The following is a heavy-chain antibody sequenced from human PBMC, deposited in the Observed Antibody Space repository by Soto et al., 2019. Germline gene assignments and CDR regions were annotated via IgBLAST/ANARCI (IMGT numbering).Heavy chain of an antibody. Sequence: SETLSLTCTVSGGSISSYYWSWIRQPPGKGLEWIGYIYYSGSTNYNPSLKSRVTISVDTSKNQFSLKLSSVTAADTAVYYCARAGYDILTGYYGYFDYWGQGTLVTVSS. CDR1: GGSISSYY. CDR3: ARAGYDILTGYYGYFDY. D-gene: IGHD3-9*01. CDR2: IYYSGST. V-gene: IGHV4-59*01. J-gene: IGHJ4*02.